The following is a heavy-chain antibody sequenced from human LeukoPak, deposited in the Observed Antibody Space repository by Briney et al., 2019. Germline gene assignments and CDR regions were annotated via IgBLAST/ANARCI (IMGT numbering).Heavy chain of an antibody. D-gene: IGHD3-9*01. CDR2: IQYDGSEK. CDR1: GFIFSSHA. J-gene: IGHJ4*02. V-gene: IGHV3-30-3*01. Sequence: QSGRSLRLSCAASGFIFSSHAMHWVRQAPGKGLEWMAVIQYDGSEKRYADSVKGRFTVSRDNSKNTLYLQMDSLTAEDTAVYHCAKDLTGAYCSDYWGQGTLVTVSS. CDR3: AKDLTGAYCSDY.